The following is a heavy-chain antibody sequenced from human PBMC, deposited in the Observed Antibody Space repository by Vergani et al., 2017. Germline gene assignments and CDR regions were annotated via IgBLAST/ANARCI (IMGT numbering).Heavy chain of an antibody. CDR1: GFTFSSYS. D-gene: IGHD1-26*01. CDR2: ISSSSSTI. Sequence: EVQLVESGGGLVKPGGSLRLSCAASGFTFSSYSMNWVRQAPGKGLEWVSYISSSSSTIYYADSVKGRFTISRDNAKNSLYLQMNSLRAEDTAVYYCARDREATYYYYGMDVWGQGTTVTVSS. CDR3: ARDREATYYYYGMDV. V-gene: IGHV3-48*01. J-gene: IGHJ6*02.